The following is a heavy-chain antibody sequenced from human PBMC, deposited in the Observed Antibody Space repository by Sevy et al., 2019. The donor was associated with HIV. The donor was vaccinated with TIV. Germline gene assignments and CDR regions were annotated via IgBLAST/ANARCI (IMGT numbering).Heavy chain of an antibody. CDR3: AADPFYYGSGSYYNVDY. CDR2: IVVGSGNT. J-gene: IGHJ4*02. Sequence: ASVKVSCKASGFTFTSSAVQWVRQARGHRLEWIGWIVVGSGNTNYAQKFQERVTITRDMSTSTAYMELSSLRSEDTAVYYCAADPFYYGSGSYYNVDYWGQGTLVTVSS. V-gene: IGHV1-58*01. CDR1: GFTFTSSA. D-gene: IGHD3-10*01.